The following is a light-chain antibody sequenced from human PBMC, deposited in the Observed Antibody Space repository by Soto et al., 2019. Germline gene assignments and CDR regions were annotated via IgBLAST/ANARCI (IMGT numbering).Light chain of an antibody. J-gene: IGLJ1*01. CDR2: ENN. CDR1: SSKTGAGYE. CDR3: QSYDSSLSGYV. Sequence: QSVLTQPPSVSEAPGQRVTISCTGGSSKTGAGYEAHWYQQVPGTAPKLLIYENNNRPSGVPDRFSGSKSGTSASLAITGLQAEDEAEYYCQSYDSSLSGYVFGTGTKLTVL. V-gene: IGLV1-40*01.